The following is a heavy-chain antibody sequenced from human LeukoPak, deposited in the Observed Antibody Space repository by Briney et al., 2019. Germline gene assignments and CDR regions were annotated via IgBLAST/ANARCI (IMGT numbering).Heavy chain of an antibody. D-gene: IGHD3-9*01. CDR2: INTDGSYI. V-gene: IGHV3-74*01. Sequence: PGGSLRLSCAASGFIFSSWWMIWFRRLPGKGLVSVSHINTDGSYIRYADSMKGRFTISRDNAKNTLYLQMNSLRPEDTGVYYCTTFGIDWSLSYWGQGALVTVSS. CDR3: TTFGIDWSLSY. CDR1: GFIFSSWW. J-gene: IGHJ4*02.